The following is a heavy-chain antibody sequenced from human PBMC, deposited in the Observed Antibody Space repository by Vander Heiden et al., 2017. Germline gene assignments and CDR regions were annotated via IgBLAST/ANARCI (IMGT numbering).Heavy chain of an antibody. D-gene: IGHD3-10*01. V-gene: IGHV1-69*01. J-gene: IGHJ6*02. CDR2: IIPIFGTA. Sequence: QVQLVQSGAEVKKPGSSVTVSCKASGGPFSSYAISWVRQAPGQGLEWMGGIIPIFGTANYAQKFQGRVTITADESTSTAYMELSSLRSEDTAVYYCARVPTYYYGSGSYYTGGMDVWGQGTTVTVSS. CDR1: GGPFSSYA. CDR3: ARVPTYYYGSGSYYTGGMDV.